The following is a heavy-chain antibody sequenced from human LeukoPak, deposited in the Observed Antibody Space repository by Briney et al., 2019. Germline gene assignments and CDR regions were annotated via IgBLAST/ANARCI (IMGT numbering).Heavy chain of an antibody. D-gene: IGHD6-19*01. CDR2: INHSGST. J-gene: IGHJ4*02. Sequence: PSETLSLTCAVYGGSFRGYYWSWIRQPPGKGLEWIGEINHSGSTNYNPSLKSRVTISVDTSKNQFSLKLSSVTAADTAVYYCARLGLNSSGSVGYFDYWGQGTLVTVSS. CDR1: GGSFRGYY. V-gene: IGHV4-34*01. CDR3: ARLGLNSSGSVGYFDY.